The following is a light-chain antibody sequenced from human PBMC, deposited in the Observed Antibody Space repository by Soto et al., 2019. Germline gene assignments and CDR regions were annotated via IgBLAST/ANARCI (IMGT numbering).Light chain of an antibody. CDR3: SSYTTISLSGYV. Sequence: QSVLTQPASVSGSPGQSITISCTGTSSDVGGYNYVSWYQHYPGKVPKLMIYEVSNRPLGVSNRFSASKSGNTTSLTISGLQAEDEADYYCSSYTTISLSGYVFGTGTKVTVL. CDR2: EVS. J-gene: IGLJ1*01. CDR1: SSDVGGYNY. V-gene: IGLV2-14*01.